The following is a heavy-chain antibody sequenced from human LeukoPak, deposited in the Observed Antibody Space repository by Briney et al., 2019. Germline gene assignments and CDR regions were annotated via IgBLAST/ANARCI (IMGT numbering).Heavy chain of an antibody. D-gene: IGHD6-6*01. CDR3: ARDAGIAARGFGY. Sequence: GGSLRLSCAASGFTFSSYSMNWVRQAPGKGLEWVSSISSSSGYIYYADSVKGRFTISRDNAKNSLYLQMNSLRAEDTAVYYCARDAGIAARGFGYWGQGTLVTVSS. J-gene: IGHJ4*02. CDR2: ISSSSGYI. CDR1: GFTFSSYS. V-gene: IGHV3-21*01.